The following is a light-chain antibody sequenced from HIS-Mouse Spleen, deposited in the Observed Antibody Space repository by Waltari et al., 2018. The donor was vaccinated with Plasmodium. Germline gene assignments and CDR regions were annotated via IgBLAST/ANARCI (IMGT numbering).Light chain of an antibody. CDR3: SSYAGSNNLV. Sequence: QSALTQPPSASGSPGQSVTISCTRTSRDAGGYNDVPWYQQHPGTAPNSMIYEVSKRPSGVPDRFSGSKSGNTASLTVSGLQAEDEADYYCSSYAGSNNLVFGGGTKLTVL. V-gene: IGLV2-8*01. CDR1: SRDAGGYND. J-gene: IGLJ2*01. CDR2: EVS.